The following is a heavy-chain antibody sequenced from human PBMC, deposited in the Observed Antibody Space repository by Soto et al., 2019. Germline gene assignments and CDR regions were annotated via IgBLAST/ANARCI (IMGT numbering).Heavy chain of an antibody. CDR3: ARQRILYGDYYFDY. D-gene: IGHD4-17*01. J-gene: IGHJ4*02. Sequence: SSETLSLTCTVSGGSISSYYWSWIRQPPGKGLEWIGYIYYSGSTNYNPSLKSRVTISVDTSKNQFSLKLSSVTAADTAVYYCARQRILYGDYYFDYWGQGTLVTVSS. CDR1: GGSISSYY. V-gene: IGHV4-59*08. CDR2: IYYSGST.